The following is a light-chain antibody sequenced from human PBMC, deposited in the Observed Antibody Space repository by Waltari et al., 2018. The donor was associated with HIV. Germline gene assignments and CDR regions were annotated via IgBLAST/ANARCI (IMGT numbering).Light chain of an antibody. CDR3: CSYVGSGYV. Sequence: QSALTPPRPVSGSPGQSVTISCTGTSSDVGGYNYVSWYQQHPGKAPKLMIYDVSKRPSGVPDRFSGSKSGNTASLTISGLQAEDEADYYCCSYVGSGYVFGTGTKVTVL. CDR1: SSDVGGYNY. J-gene: IGLJ1*01. CDR2: DVS. V-gene: IGLV2-11*01.